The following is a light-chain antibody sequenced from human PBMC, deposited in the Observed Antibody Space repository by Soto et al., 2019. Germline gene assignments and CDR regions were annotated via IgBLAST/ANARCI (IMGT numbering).Light chain of an antibody. CDR3: QQYKSYPWT. Sequence: IRMTQSPSTQSASIGDRLTITCRASQSIGNWLAWYQQKPGRXPKXXMYEASSLESGVPSRFSGSGSGTELTITISGLQPDDCETYHGQQYKSYPWTFGQGTKVDIK. CDR1: QSIGNW. V-gene: IGKV1-5*03. CDR2: EAS. J-gene: IGKJ1*01.